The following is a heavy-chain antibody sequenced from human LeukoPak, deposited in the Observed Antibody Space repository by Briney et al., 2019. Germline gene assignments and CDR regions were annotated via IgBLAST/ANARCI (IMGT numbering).Heavy chain of an antibody. D-gene: IGHD1-26*01. CDR2: ISTAGRYI. CDR1: GFTFTSYT. J-gene: IGHJ4*02. CDR3: ARASSGTYSPSDFDY. Sequence: GGSLRLSCAASGFTFTSYTMNWVRQAPGKGLEGVSFISTAGRYIYYADSVKGRFTISRDNAKSSVYLQMNSLRAEDTAVYYCARASSGTYSPSDFDYWGRGTLVSVSS. V-gene: IGHV3-21*06.